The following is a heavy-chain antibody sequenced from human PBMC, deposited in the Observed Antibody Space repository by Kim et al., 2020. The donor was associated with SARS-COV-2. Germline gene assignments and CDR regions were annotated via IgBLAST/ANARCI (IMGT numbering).Heavy chain of an antibody. CDR2: IYPNGGRT. CDR3: ARGDYYDNSGYMAF. J-gene: IGHJ4*02. Sequence: ASVKVSCKTSGYIFTTYYKHWVRQAPGQGLEWMGIIYPNGGRTRYAEKFQGRVSMTRDTSTSTVYMELNSLRSDDTAVYYCARGDYYDNSGYMAFWGQGTLVTV. D-gene: IGHD3-22*01. V-gene: IGHV1-46*01. CDR1: GYIFTTYY.